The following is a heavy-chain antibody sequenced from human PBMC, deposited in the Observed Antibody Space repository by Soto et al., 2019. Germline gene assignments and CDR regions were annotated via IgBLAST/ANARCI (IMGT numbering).Heavy chain of an antibody. CDR3: ASPKIAFYNWFDP. J-gene: IGHJ5*02. CDR2: FYYSGTT. Sequence: SETLSLTCTVSGDSITSNSYFWAWIRQPPGKGLEWIGSFYYSGTTYYNPSLKSRVTISVDRSKNQFSLKLSSVTAADTAVYYCASPKIAFYNWFDPWGQGTLVTVSS. V-gene: IGHV4-39*01. D-gene: IGHD3-3*02. CDR1: GDSITSNSYF.